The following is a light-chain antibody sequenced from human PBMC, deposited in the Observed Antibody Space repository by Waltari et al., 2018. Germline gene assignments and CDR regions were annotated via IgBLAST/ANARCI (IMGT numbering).Light chain of an antibody. Sequence: EIVLTQSPATLSLSPGERATLSCRASQSVSSYLAWYHQKPGQAPRPLIYDASNRATGVPARFSGSGSGTDFTLTISSLEPEDFAVYYCQQRSDWWTFGQGTKVEIK. V-gene: IGKV3-11*01. CDR3: QQRSDWWT. CDR1: QSVSSY. CDR2: DAS. J-gene: IGKJ1*01.